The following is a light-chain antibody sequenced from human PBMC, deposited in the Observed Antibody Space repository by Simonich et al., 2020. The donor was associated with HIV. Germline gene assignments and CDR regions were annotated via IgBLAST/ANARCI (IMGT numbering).Light chain of an antibody. CDR3: SSYTGSTTLV. CDR1: SSDVGGYNY. CDR2: EVT. Sequence: HSALTQPASVSGSPGPSVTISCTGTSSDVGGYNYVSWFQQHPGKAPKLKIYEVTKRPSGVPDRFSGSKSGNTASLTVSGLQAEDEADYYCSSYTGSTTLVFGGGTKLTVL. V-gene: IGLV2-8*01. J-gene: IGLJ2*01.